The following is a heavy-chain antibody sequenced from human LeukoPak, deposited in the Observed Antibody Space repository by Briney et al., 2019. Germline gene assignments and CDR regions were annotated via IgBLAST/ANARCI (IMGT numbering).Heavy chain of an antibody. J-gene: IGHJ4*02. V-gene: IGHV3-30*04. Sequence: QAEGSLRPSCAASGFTFSSYAMHWVRQAPAKGLKWVAVISYDGSNKYYADSVKGRFTISRDNSKNTLYLQMNSLRAEDTVVFFRQRTAYDILTGYPEAYWGQGTLVTVSS. CDR2: ISYDGSNK. D-gene: IGHD3-9*01. CDR3: QRTAYDILTGYPEAY. CDR1: GFTFSSYA.